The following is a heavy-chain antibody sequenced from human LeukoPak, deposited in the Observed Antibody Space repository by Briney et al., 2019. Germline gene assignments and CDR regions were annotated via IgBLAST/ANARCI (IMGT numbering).Heavy chain of an antibody. CDR3: ARDSWEVLSAIFGVVTTFDY. CDR2: ISSSSSYI. V-gene: IGHV3-21*01. J-gene: IGHJ4*02. Sequence: SGGSLRLSCAASGFTFSSYSMNWVRQAPGKGLEWVSSISSSSSYIYYADSVKGRLTISRDNAKNSLYLQMNSLRAEDTAVYYCARDSWEVLSAIFGVVTTFDYWGQGTLVTVSS. D-gene: IGHD3-3*01. CDR1: GFTFSSYS.